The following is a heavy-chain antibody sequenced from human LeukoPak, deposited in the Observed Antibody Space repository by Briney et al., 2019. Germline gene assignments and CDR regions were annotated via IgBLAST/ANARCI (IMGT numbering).Heavy chain of an antibody. V-gene: IGHV3-53*05. CDR3: AKNGDYVRSIDY. Sequence: GGSLRLSCAASGFTVSSNYMSWVRQAPGKGLEWVSVIYSGGTTYYADSVKGRFTISRDNSKNTLYLQMNSLRAEDTAVYYCAKNGDYVRSIDYWGQGTLVTVSS. J-gene: IGHJ4*02. CDR2: IYSGGTT. CDR1: GFTVSSNY. D-gene: IGHD4-17*01.